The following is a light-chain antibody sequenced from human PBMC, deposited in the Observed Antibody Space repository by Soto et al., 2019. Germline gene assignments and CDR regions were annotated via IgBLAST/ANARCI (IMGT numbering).Light chain of an antibody. V-gene: IGKV3-15*01. Sequence: EIVLTQSPAALSASPGERVILSCKASQSVTFNLAWYQQKPGQAPRLLTHTASTRATGIPARFSGGGSGTEFTLTISSLQSEDFAVYFCQQYANWPPYTFGQGTKVEIK. CDR2: TAS. CDR1: QSVTFN. CDR3: QQYANWPPYT. J-gene: IGKJ2*01.